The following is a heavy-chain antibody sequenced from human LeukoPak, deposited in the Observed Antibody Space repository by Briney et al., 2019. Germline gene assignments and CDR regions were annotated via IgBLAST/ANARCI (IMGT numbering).Heavy chain of an antibody. J-gene: IGHJ3*02. D-gene: IGHD3-10*01. CDR3: AKGGRSRNDAFDI. CDR1: GFTLSGYW. CDR2: IKQDGSEK. Sequence: GGSLRLSCAASGFTLSGYWMTWVRQAPGKGLDWVANIKQDGSEKYYVDSVKGRFTISRDNAKNSLYLQMNSLRAEDTAVYYCAKGGRSRNDAFDIWGQGTMVTVSS. V-gene: IGHV3-7*03.